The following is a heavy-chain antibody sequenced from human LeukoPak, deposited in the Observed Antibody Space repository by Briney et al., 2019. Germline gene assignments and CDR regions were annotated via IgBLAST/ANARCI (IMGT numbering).Heavy chain of an antibody. CDR2: ISDSGGST. D-gene: IGHD4-11*01. V-gene: IGHV3-23*01. J-gene: IGHJ4*02. CDR3: AKAGYSNWDFDY. CDR1: GFTFSSYA. Sequence: GGSLRLSCAASGFTFSSYAMSWVRQAPGKGLEWVSTISDSGGSTYYADSVKGRFTIPRDNSKSTLFLQMNSLRAEDTALYYCAKAGYSNWDFDYWGQGTLVTVSS.